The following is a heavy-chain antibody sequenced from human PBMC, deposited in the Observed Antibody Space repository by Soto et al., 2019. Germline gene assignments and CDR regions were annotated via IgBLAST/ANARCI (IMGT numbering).Heavy chain of an antibody. D-gene: IGHD3-22*01. Sequence: GASVKVSCKVSGYTLTELSMHWVRQAPGKGLEWMGGFDPEDGETIYAQKFQGRVTMTEDTSTDTAYMELSSLRSEDTAVYYCATGSHVDYDSSGYYSPDYWGQGTLVTVSS. CDR1: GYTLTELS. CDR3: ATGSHVDYDSSGYYSPDY. J-gene: IGHJ4*02. V-gene: IGHV1-24*01. CDR2: FDPEDGET.